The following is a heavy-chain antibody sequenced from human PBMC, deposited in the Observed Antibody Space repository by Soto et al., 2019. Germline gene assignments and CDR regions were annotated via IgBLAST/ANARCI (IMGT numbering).Heavy chain of an antibody. V-gene: IGHV1-18*01. CDR2: VNAYNGNT. CDR1: GYTFTSYG. J-gene: IGHJ4*02. CDR3: XREXVSXXXGFDY. Sequence: QVQLVQSGAEVKKPGASVKVSCKASGYTFTSYGISWVRQAPGQGLEWMGWVNAYNGNTNYAQKFQGRVTMTTDTXXXXXXXXXXXXXXXXXXXXXXXREXVSXXXGFDYWGQGTLVTVSS.